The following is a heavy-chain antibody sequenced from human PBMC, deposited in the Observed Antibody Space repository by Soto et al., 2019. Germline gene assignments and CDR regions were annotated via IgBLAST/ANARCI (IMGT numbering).Heavy chain of an antibody. Sequence: EVQLVESGGGLVQTVGCLRLSCAASRFSFSSRWMHWVRQAQGKGRVWVSRINSDGTTITYADALKGRFTISRDNAKNTLYLQMNSMRAEDTAVYYCARGTQTAVTTRLFDCWGQGTLVTVSS. V-gene: IGHV3-74*01. CDR1: RFSFSSRW. CDR3: ARGTQTAVTTRLFDC. D-gene: IGHD4-17*01. J-gene: IGHJ4*02. CDR2: INSDGTTI.